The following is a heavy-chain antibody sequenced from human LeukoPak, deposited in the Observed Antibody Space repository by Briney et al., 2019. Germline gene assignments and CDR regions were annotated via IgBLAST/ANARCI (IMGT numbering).Heavy chain of an antibody. CDR1: GGSISSYY. Sequence: KPSETLSLTCTVSGGSISSYYWSWIRQPPGKGLEWIGYIYYSGSTNYNPSLKSRVTISVDTSKNQFSLKLSSVTAADTAVYYCARDNPTYYYDSSGPPGAFDIWGQGTMVTVSS. CDR2: IYYSGST. CDR3: ARDNPTYYYDSSGPPGAFDI. J-gene: IGHJ3*02. V-gene: IGHV4-59*01. D-gene: IGHD3-22*01.